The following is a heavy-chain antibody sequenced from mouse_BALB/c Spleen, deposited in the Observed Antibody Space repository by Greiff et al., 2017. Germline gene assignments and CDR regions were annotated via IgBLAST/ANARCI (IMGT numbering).Heavy chain of an antibody. V-gene: IGHV7-3*02. Sequence: EVMLVESGGGLVQPGGSLRLSCATSGFTFTDYYMSWVRQPPGKALEWLGFIRNKANGYTTEYSASVKGRFTISRDNSQSILYLQMNTLRAEDSATYYCARGGYYGYAMDYWGQGTSVTVSS. CDR1: GFTFTDYY. D-gene: IGHD1-1*01. J-gene: IGHJ4*01. CDR3: ARGGYYGYAMDY. CDR2: IRNKANGYTT.